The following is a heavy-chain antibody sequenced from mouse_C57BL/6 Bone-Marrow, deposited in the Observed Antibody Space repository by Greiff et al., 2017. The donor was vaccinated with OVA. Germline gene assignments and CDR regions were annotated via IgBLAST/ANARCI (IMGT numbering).Heavy chain of an antibody. CDR3: ARRDWAAWFAY. CDR1: GYAFTNYL. Sequence: VQLVESGAELVRPGTSVKVSCKASGYAFTNYLIEWVKQRPGQGLEWIGVINPGSGGTNYNEKFKGKATLTADKSSSTAYMQLSSLTSEDSAVYFCARRDWAAWFAYWGQGTLVTVSA. CDR2: INPGSGGT. J-gene: IGHJ3*01. V-gene: IGHV1-54*01. D-gene: IGHD4-1*01.